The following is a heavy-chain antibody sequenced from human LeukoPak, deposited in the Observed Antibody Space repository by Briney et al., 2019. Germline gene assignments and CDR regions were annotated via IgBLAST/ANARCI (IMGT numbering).Heavy chain of an antibody. Sequence: GGSLRLSCAASGFTFSSSLMYWVRQGPGKRLVWVSHISSDGSTTIYADSVKGRFTISRDNAKNTVFLQMNSLRAEDTAVYYCARVRGGNTRDLDYWGQGTLVTVSS. V-gene: IGHV3-74*01. J-gene: IGHJ4*02. CDR1: GFTFSSSL. D-gene: IGHD4-23*01. CDR2: ISSDGSTT. CDR3: ARVRGGNTRDLDY.